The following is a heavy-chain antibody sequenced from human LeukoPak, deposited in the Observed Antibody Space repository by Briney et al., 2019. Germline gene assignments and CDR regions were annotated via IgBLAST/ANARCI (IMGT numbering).Heavy chain of an antibody. J-gene: IGHJ6*02. V-gene: IGHV3-48*02. CDR3: VRDGLTYYYYGMDV. CDR1: GFTFSSYS. D-gene: IGHD7-27*01. Sequence: GGSLRLSCAASGFTFSSYSMNWVRQAPGKGLEWVSYISSSSSTIYYADSVKGRFTISRDNAKNSLYLQMNSLRDEDTAVYYCVRDGLTYYYYGMDVWGQGTTVTVSS. CDR2: ISSSSSTI.